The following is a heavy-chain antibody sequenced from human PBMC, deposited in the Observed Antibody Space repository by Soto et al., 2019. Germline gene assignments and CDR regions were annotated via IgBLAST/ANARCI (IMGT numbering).Heavy chain of an antibody. CDR1: GGSISSGDYY. Sequence: QVQLQESGPGLVKPSQTLSLTCTVSGGSISSGDYYWSWIRQPPGKGLECIGYIYYSWSTYYNPSLKSRVTISVDTSKNQFSMKLSSVTAADTAVYYCASERPDGARLDPWGQGTLVTVSS. V-gene: IGHV4-30-4*01. CDR3: ASERPDGARLDP. CDR2: IYYSWST. D-gene: IGHD6-6*01. J-gene: IGHJ5*02.